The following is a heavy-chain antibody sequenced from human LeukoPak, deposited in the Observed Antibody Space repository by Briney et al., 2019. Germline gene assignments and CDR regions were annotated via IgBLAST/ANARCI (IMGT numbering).Heavy chain of an antibody. J-gene: IGHJ4*02. CDR2: ISSSGSTM. V-gene: IGHV3-48*03. Sequence: GGSLRLSCAASGFTFSSYEMNWVRQAPGKGLEWISYISSSGSTMYYADSVKGRFTISRDNAKNSLYLQMNSLRAEDTAIYYCASSSWHALDCWGQGTLVTVSS. CDR3: ASSSWHALDC. D-gene: IGHD6-13*01. CDR1: GFTFSSYE.